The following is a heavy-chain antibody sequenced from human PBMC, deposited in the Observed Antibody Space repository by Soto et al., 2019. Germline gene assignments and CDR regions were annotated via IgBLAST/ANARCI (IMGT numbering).Heavy chain of an antibody. CDR1: GFTFSSYS. J-gene: IGHJ6*02. Sequence: PGGYVRLSCAASGFTFSSYSMNWVCPLPGKGLERVTTTSRSSSYIYYASSLKRRRTITRDNAKNTLYLQINSRSAVDTAVYYCARVPMPYYRIAVSGQGTTVTVSS. V-gene: IGHV3-21*01. CDR2: TSRSSSYI. D-gene: IGHD2-2*01. CDR3: ARVPMPYYRIAV.